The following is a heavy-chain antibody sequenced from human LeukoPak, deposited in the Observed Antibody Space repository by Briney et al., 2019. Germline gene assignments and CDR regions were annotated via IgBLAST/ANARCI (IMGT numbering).Heavy chain of an antibody. CDR2: TTYDEGDK. J-gene: IGHJ4*02. Sequence: GGSLRLSCAASGFTFSNYAMYWVRQAPGKGLEWVAFTTYDEGDKYYADSVKGRFTISRDNSKNTLFLQMNSLRADDTAVYYCAKDGANAWSSDYWGQGTLVTVSS. V-gene: IGHV3-30*02. D-gene: IGHD3-10*01. CDR3: AKDGANAWSSDY. CDR1: GFTFSNYA.